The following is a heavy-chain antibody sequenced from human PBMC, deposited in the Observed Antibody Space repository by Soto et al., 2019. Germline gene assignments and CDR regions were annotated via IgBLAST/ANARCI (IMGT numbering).Heavy chain of an antibody. CDR1: GFTFSSYG. J-gene: IGHJ6*02. V-gene: IGHV3-30*18. Sequence: PVGSLRLSCAASGFTFSSYGMHWVRQAPGKRLEWVAVISYDGSNKYYADSVKGRFTISRDNSKNTLYLQMNSLRAEDTAVYYCAKDVVVGATTGLGDYYYYYGMDVWGQGTTVTVSS. D-gene: IGHD1-26*01. CDR3: AKDVVVGATTGLGDYYYYYGMDV. CDR2: ISYDGSNK.